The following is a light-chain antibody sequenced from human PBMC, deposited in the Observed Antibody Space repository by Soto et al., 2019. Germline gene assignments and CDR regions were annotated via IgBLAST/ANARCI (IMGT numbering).Light chain of an antibody. CDR2: AAS. J-gene: IGKJ4*01. Sequence: DIQMTQSPSSLSASVGDRVTITCRASQSISSYLNWYQQKPGKAPKLLIYAASSLQSGVPSRFSGSGSGTDFTLTISCLQPEDFATYYCQESYSTLLLTFGGGTKVEIK. CDR1: QSISSY. CDR3: QESYSTLLLT. V-gene: IGKV1-39*01.